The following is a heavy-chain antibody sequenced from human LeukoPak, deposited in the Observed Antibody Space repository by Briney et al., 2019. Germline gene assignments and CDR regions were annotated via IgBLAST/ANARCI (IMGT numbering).Heavy chain of an antibody. D-gene: IGHD3-10*01. CDR1: GGSFSGYY. Sequence: SETLSLTCAVYGGSFSGYYWGWIRQPPGKGLECIGEINHSGSTNYNPSLKSRVTISVDTSKNQFSLELSSVTAADTAVYYCARGGGMAYGSALSSWGQGTLVTVSS. J-gene: IGHJ4*02. V-gene: IGHV4-34*01. CDR2: INHSGST. CDR3: ARGGGMAYGSALSS.